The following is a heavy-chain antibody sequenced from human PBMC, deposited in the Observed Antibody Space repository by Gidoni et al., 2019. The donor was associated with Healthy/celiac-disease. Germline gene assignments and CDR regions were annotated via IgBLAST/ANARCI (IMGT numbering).Heavy chain of an antibody. D-gene: IGHD3-10*01. V-gene: IGHV3-48*02. J-gene: IGHJ5*02. CDR1: GFTFSSYS. CDR3: ARDVITMVRGVYDR. Sequence: EVQLVESGGGLVQPGGSLRLSLAAPGFTFSSYSMNWVRQAPGKGLEWVSYISSSSSTIYYADSVKGRFTISRDNAKNSLYLQMNSLRDEDTAVYYCARDVITMVRGVYDRWGQGTLVTVSS. CDR2: ISSSSSTI.